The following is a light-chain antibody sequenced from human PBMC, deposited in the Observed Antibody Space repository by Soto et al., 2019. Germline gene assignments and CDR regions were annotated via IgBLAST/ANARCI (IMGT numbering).Light chain of an antibody. Sequence: EIVLTQSPGTLSLSPGERATLSCRASQSVSSSYLAWYQQKPGQAPRLLIYGASSGATGIPDRFSGSGSGTDFTLTISRLEPEDFAVYYCQQYGSSQWTFGQGTKVEIK. CDR2: GAS. CDR1: QSVSSSY. J-gene: IGKJ1*01. CDR3: QQYGSSQWT. V-gene: IGKV3-20*01.